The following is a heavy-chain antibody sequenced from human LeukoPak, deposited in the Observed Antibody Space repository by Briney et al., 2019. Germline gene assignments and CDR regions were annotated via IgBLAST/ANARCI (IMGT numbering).Heavy chain of an antibody. V-gene: IGHV3-21*01. J-gene: IGHJ4*02. CDR3: ASGPLLGAGISRKVGSGFDY. CDR1: GFTFSSYS. CDR2: ISSSSSYI. D-gene: IGHD1-14*01. Sequence: GGSLRLSCAAPGFTFSSYSMNWVRQAPGKGLEWVSSISSSSSYIYYADSVKGRFTISRDNAKNSLYLQMNSLRAEDTAVYYCASGPLLGAGISRKVGSGFDYWGQGTLVTVSS.